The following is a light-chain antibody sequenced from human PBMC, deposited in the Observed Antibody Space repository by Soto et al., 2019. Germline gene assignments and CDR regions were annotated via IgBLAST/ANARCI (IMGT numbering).Light chain of an antibody. Sequence: EIVMTQSPATLSVSPGERATLSCRASQSVSSNLAGYQQKPGQALRLLIYGASTRHTGISARLSSSGSGTEFTLTISSLQSEDFAGYYCQQYYDWPRGLTFGGGPKVEIK. V-gene: IGKV3-15*01. CDR1: QSVSSN. CDR3: QQYYDWPRGLT. CDR2: GAS. J-gene: IGKJ4*01.